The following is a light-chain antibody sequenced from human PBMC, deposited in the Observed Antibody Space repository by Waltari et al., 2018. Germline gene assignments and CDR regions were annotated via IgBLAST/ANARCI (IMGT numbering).Light chain of an antibody. Sequence: DIQMTQSPSTLSASVGDRVTITCRASQSISTWLAWYQPKPGKAPKLLIYKASSLESGVPSRFSGSGSGTEFTLTISSLQPDDFATYYCQQYDSSRTFGQGTKVEIK. CDR1: QSISTW. V-gene: IGKV1-5*03. CDR3: QQYDSSRT. J-gene: IGKJ1*01. CDR2: KAS.